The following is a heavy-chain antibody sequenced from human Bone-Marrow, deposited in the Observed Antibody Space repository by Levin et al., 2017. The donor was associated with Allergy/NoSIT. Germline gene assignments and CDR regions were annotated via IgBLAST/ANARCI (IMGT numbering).Heavy chain of an antibody. CDR2: ILGGGGAA. J-gene: IGHJ4*02. D-gene: IGHD3/OR15-3a*01. V-gene: IGHV3-23*01. CDR1: GFTFGDYS. Sequence: PGESLKISCAASGFTFGDYSMIWVRQAPGKGLEWVSSILGGGGAAYYAGSVRGRFIISRDNSRDTLYLQMRSLRVEDTAVYYCAKKRGTGNSWFGYWGQGARVTVSS. CDR3: AKKRGTGNSWFGY.